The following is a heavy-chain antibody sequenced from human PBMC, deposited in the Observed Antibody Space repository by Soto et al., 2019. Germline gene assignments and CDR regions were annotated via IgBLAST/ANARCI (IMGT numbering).Heavy chain of an antibody. J-gene: IGHJ3*02. CDR2: ISSSSSYI. Sequence: PGGSLRLSCAASGLTFSSYSMNWVRQAPGKGLEWVSSISSSSSYIYYADSVKGRFTISRDNAKNSLYLQMNSLRAEDTAVYYCASGYYYDSSGYYGPDAFDIWGQGTMVTVSS. D-gene: IGHD3-22*01. CDR3: ASGYYYDSSGYYGPDAFDI. CDR1: GLTFSSYS. V-gene: IGHV3-21*01.